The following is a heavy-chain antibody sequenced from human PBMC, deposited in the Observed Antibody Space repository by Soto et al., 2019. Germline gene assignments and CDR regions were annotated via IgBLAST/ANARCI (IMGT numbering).Heavy chain of an antibody. J-gene: IGHJ4*02. CDR2: ISSSSSYI. Sequence: EVQLVESGGGLVKPGGSLRLSCEASGCTFSTYSMNWVRQAPGKGLEWVSSISSSSSYIYYADSVKGRFTISRDNAKNSLYLQMNSLGADDTAVYYCSRAYDSSGYDYWGQGTLVTVSS. D-gene: IGHD3-22*01. CDR1: GCTFSTYS. CDR3: SRAYDSSGYDY. V-gene: IGHV3-21*01.